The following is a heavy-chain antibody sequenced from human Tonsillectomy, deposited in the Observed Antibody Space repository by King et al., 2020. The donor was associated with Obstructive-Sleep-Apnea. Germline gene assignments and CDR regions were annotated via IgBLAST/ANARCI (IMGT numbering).Heavy chain of an antibody. J-gene: IGHJ2*01. Sequence: VQLQQWGAGLLKPSETLSLTCGVYGGSFSGYYWSWVRQPPGKGLEWIGEINHSVRTNYNPSLKTRLTILVDTSKNQFSLKLYSVTAADTAVYYCARGGGDYWYLDLWGRGTLVTVSS. V-gene: IGHV4-34*01. CDR1: GGSFSGYY. D-gene: IGHD4-17*01. CDR3: ARGGGDYWYLDL. CDR2: INHSVRT.